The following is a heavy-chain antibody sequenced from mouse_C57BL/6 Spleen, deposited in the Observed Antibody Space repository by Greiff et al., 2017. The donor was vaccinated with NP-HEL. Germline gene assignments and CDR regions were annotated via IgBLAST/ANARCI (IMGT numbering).Heavy chain of an antibody. J-gene: IGHJ1*03. CDR1: GFTFSSYA. CDR3: ARYYDYDDFDV. V-gene: IGHV5-4*01. CDR2: ISDGGSYT. Sequence: DVHLVESGGGLVKPGGSLKLSCAASGFTFSSYAMSWVRQTPEKRLEWVATISDGGSYTSYPDTVTGRFTISRDNAKNNLYLQMSHLKSEEAAMYYCARYYDYDDFDVWGTGTTVTVSS. D-gene: IGHD2-4*01.